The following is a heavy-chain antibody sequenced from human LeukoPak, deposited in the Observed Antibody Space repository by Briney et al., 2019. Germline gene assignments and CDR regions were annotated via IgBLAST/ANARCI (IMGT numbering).Heavy chain of an antibody. D-gene: IGHD5-18*01. CDR3: ARQKGYSYEP. V-gene: IGHV5-51*01. J-gene: IGHJ5*02. Sequence: GWIRQPPGKGLEWMGIIYTGDSNTRYSPSFQGQVTISADKSISTAYLQWSSLKASDTAMYYCARQKGYSYEPWGQGTLVTVSS. CDR2: IYTGDSNT.